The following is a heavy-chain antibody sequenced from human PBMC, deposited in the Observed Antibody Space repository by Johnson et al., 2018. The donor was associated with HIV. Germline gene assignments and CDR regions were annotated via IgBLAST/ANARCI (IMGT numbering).Heavy chain of an antibody. Sequence: QVLLVESGGGLVQPGGSLRLSCAASGFTFSSYWMHCVRKAPGKGLQWVAVLSYAGRDAYYADPVTGRFTSSRDNSKNTLYLQMNSLRAGDTAVYYCARVAVAGTYAFDIWGEGTMVTVSS. CDR1: GFTFSSYW. V-gene: IGHV3-30*03. CDR3: ARVAVAGTYAFDI. D-gene: IGHD6-19*01. J-gene: IGHJ3*02. CDR2: LSYAGRDA.